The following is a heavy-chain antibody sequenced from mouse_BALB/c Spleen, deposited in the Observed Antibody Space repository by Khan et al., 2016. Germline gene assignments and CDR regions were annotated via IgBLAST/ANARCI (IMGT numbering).Heavy chain of an antibody. J-gene: IGHJ3*01. CDR2: IYPGDGAT. V-gene: IGHV1-80*01. D-gene: IGHD2-2*01. CDR1: GYAFSRYW. Sequence: QVQLKQSGAELVRPGSSVKISCTASGYAFSRYWMNWVKQRPGQGLEWIGQIYPGDGATNYNGKFKGKATLTADKSSSTAYMQLSSLTSEDSAVYYCAREGYGYDPFAYWGQGTLVTVSA. CDR3: AREGYGYDPFAY.